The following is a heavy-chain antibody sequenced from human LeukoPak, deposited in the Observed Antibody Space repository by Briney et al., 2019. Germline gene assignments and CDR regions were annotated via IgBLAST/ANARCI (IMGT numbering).Heavy chain of an antibody. V-gene: IGHV3-7*01. D-gene: IGHD2-8*02. Sequence: GVSLRLSCAASEFTSSAFWMTWVRRPPGKGLEWVANINKEGTEKEYVDSVKGRFSIFRDNAKNSVFLQMNSLRAEDTAVYYCAIFAGAVPGNLLLWGKGTTVIVSA. CDR1: EFTSSAFW. CDR2: INKEGTEK. J-gene: IGHJ6*04. CDR3: AIFAGAVPGNLLL.